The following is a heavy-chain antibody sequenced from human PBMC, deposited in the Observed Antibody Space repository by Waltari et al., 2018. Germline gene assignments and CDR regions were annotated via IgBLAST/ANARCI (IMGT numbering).Heavy chain of an antibody. D-gene: IGHD2-21*02. J-gene: IGHJ4*02. CDR2: IKQDGSEK. V-gene: IGHV3-7*04. CDR1: GFTFKNQW. CDR3: ARGVTTVEY. Sequence: EVQLVESGGGLVQPGGSLRLSCSGSGFTFKNQWMSWGRQAPGKGPEWVASIKQDGSEKYYGDSMKGRFTISRDNAKNSLSLQMDSLRAEDTAVYFCARGVTTVEYWGQGTLVTVSS.